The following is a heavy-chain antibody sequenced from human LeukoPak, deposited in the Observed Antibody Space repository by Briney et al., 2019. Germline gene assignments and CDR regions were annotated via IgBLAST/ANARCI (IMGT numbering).Heavy chain of an antibody. D-gene: IGHD3-3*01. CDR2: IYTSGST. V-gene: IGHV4-61*02. CDR3: ARLKYYDFWSGHFDY. Sequence: SQILSLTCTVSGGSISRGSYYWSWIRQPAGKGLEWIGRIYTSGSTNYNPSLKSRVTISVDTSKNQFSLKLSSVTAADTAVYYCARLKYYDFWSGHFDYWGQGTLVTVSS. CDR1: GGSISRGSYY. J-gene: IGHJ4*02.